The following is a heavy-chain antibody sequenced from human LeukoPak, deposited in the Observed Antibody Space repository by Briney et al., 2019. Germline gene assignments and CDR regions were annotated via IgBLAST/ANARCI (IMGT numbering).Heavy chain of an antibody. CDR3: ARLPTYYYGSGSYDRTNDAFDI. CDR1: GGTFSSYA. V-gene: IGHV1-69*13. CDR2: IIPIFGTA. J-gene: IGHJ3*02. D-gene: IGHD3-10*01. Sequence: ASVNVSRKASGGTFSSYAISWVRQAPGQGREWMGGIIPIFGTANYAQKFQGRATITADESTSTAYMELSSLRSEDTVVYYCARLPTYYYGSGSYDRTNDAFDIWGQGTMVTVSS.